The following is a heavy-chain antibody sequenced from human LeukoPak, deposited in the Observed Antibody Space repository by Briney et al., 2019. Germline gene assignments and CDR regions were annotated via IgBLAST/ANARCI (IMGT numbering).Heavy chain of an antibody. J-gene: IGHJ4*02. V-gene: IGHV3-23*01. Sequence: GGSLRLSCAASGFTFNKYDMYWIRQAPGKGLECVSVTSRDGLTYYADSVKGRFTISRDNSQNTLSLQMNSLKAEDTAVYYCSKKGHADDDGKPDWGQGTQVTVSS. CDR2: TSRDGLT. D-gene: IGHD1-1*01. CDR1: GFTFNKYD. CDR3: SKKGHADDDGKPD.